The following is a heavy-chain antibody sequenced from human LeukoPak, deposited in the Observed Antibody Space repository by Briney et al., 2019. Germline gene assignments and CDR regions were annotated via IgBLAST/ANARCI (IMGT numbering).Heavy chain of an antibody. V-gene: IGHV1-8*01. J-gene: IGHJ4*02. Sequence: ASVKVSCKASGYTFTSYNINWVRQATGQGLEWMEWMNPNSGNTGYAQKFQGRVTMTRNTSISTAYMELSSLRSEDTAVYYCAIVNWNYKGRRGYYVNDDYWGQGTLVTVSS. CDR3: AIVNWNYKGRRGYYVNDDY. CDR2: MNPNSGNT. CDR1: GYTFTSYN. D-gene: IGHD1-1*01.